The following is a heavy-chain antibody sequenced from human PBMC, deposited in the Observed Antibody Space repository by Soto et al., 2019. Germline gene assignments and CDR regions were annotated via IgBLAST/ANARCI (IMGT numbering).Heavy chain of an antibody. D-gene: IGHD3-3*01. J-gene: IGHJ6*02. Sequence: SETLSLTCAVYGGSFSGYYWSWIRQPPGKGLEWIGEINHSGSTNYNPSLKSRVTISVDTSKNQFSLKLSSVTAADTAVYYCARVIYSDYDFWSGYFYYYGMDVWGQGTTVTVSS. CDR2: INHSGST. CDR1: GGSFSGYY. V-gene: IGHV4-34*01. CDR3: ARVIYSDYDFWSGYFYYYGMDV.